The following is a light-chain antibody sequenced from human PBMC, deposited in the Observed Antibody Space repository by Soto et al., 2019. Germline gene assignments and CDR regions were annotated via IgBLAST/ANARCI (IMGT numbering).Light chain of an antibody. Sequence: EIVLTQSPAPLSLSPGERATLSCRASQSVSSYLAWYQQKPCQAPRLLIYDASNRATGIPARFRSSGSGTDLTLNISSLEPEDFAVYYCQQRSNWYTFGQGTKLEIK. V-gene: IGKV3-11*01. CDR2: DAS. J-gene: IGKJ2*01. CDR3: QQRSNWYT. CDR1: QSVSSY.